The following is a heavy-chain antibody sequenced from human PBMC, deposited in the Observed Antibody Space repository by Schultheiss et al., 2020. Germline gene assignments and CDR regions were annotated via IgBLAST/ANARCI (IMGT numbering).Heavy chain of an antibody. D-gene: IGHD2-15*01. CDR2: ISGSGGST. CDR3: AKVLDIVVVVAAIEPPSEYFQH. CDR1: GFTFSSYA. V-gene: IGHV3-23*01. J-gene: IGHJ1*01. Sequence: GGSLRLSCAASGFTFSSYAMSWVRQAPGKGLEWVSAISGSGGSTYYADSVKGRFTISRDNSKNTLYLQMNSLRAEDTAVYYCAKVLDIVVVVAAIEPPSEYFQHWGQGTLVTVS.